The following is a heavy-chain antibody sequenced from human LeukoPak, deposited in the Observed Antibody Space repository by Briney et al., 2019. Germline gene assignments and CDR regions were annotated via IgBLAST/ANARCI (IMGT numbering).Heavy chain of an antibody. Sequence: SGGSLRLSCAASGFTFSSYAMSWVRQAPGKGLEWVSAISGSGASTYYADSVKGRFTISRDNSKNTLYLQMNSLRAEDTAVYYCARVLVVTAHNWFDPWGQGTLVTVSS. J-gene: IGHJ5*02. D-gene: IGHD2-21*02. V-gene: IGHV3-23*01. CDR1: GFTFSSYA. CDR3: ARVLVVTAHNWFDP. CDR2: ISGSGAST.